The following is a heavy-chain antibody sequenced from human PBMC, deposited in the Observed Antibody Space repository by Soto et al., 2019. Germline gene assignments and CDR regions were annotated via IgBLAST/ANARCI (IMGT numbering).Heavy chain of an antibody. D-gene: IGHD6-13*01. CDR2: IKQDGSEK. V-gene: IGHV3-7*01. CDR3: ASQKKSTGYSSSWYDRRGYFDY. J-gene: IGHJ4*02. Sequence: GGSLRLSCAASGFTFSSYWMSWVRQAPGKGLEWVANIKQDGSEKYYVDSVKGRFTISRDNAKNSLYLQMNSLRAEDTAVYYCASQKKSTGYSSSWYDRRGYFDYWGQGTLVTVSS. CDR1: GFTFSSYW.